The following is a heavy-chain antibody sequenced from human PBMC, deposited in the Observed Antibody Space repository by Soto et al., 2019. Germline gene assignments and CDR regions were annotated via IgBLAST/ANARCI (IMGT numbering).Heavy chain of an antibody. CDR3: ARSYRRYCSGGSCYSYYYYYMDV. CDR2: IYYSGST. J-gene: IGHJ6*03. CDR1: GGSISSYY. D-gene: IGHD2-15*01. V-gene: IGHV4-59*01. Sequence: SEMLSLTCTVSGGSISSYYWSWIRQPPGKGLEWIGYIYYSGSTNYNPSLKSRVTISVDTSKNQFSLKLSSVTAADTAVYYCARSYRRYCSGGSCYSYYYYYMDVWGKGTTVTVSS.